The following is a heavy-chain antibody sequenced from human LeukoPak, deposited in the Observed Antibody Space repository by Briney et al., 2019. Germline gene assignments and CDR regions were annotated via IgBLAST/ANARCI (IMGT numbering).Heavy chain of an antibody. CDR2: ISGSGGST. J-gene: IGHJ4*02. Sequence: GGSLRLSCAASGFTFSSYAVSWVRQAPGKGLEWVSAISGSGGSTYYADSVKGRFTISRDNSKNTLYLQMNSLRAEDTAVYYCAKRGEGLESIAVAGYFDYWGQGTLVTVSS. CDR1: GFTFSSYA. D-gene: IGHD6-19*01. CDR3: AKRGEGLESIAVAGYFDY. V-gene: IGHV3-23*01.